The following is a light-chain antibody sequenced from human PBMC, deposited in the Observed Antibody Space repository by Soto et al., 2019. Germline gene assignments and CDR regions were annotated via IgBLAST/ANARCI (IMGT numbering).Light chain of an antibody. J-gene: IGKJ1*01. CDR2: AAS. CDR1: QGISSS. V-gene: IGKV1-8*01. CDR3: QQYYSYPLT. Sequence: AIQMTQSPSSFSASTGDRVTITCRASQGISSSLAWYQQKPGKSPKLLIYAASTLQSGVPSRFSGSGSGTDFTLTISGLQSEDFATYYCQQYYSYPLTFGPGTTVEIK.